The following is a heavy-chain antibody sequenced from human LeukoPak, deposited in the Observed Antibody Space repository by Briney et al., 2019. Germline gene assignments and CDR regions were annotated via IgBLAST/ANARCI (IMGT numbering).Heavy chain of an antibody. J-gene: IGHJ4*02. CDR1: GFTFNNYS. CDR3: AIDPWGFDL. Sequence: PGGSLRLSCAASGFTFNNYSIHWVRQAPGKGLEWVSSITSYSTYISYGDSVKGRFTISRDNSKNSLYLHMNSLKVEDTAVYYCAIDPWGFDLWGQGTLVTVSS. D-gene: IGHD3-16*01. CDR2: ITSYSTYI. V-gene: IGHV3-21*01.